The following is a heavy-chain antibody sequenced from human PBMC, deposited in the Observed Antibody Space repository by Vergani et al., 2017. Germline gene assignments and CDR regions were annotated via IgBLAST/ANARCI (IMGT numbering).Heavy chain of an antibody. CDR3: TRYEVTTHDWYFDL. CDR2: IRSKANSYAT. CDR1: GFTFSGSA. V-gene: IGHV3-73*02. Sequence: EVQLVESGGGLVQPGGSLKLSCAASGFTFSGSAMHWVRQASGKGLEWVGRIRSKANSYATAYAASGKGRLTISRDDSKNTAYLQMNSLKTEDTAVYYCTRYEVTTHDWYFDLWGRGTLVTVSS. J-gene: IGHJ2*01. D-gene: IGHD4-11*01.